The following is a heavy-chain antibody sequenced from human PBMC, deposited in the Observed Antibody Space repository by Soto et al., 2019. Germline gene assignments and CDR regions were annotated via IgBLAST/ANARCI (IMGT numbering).Heavy chain of an antibody. D-gene: IGHD2-2*01. V-gene: IGHV3-53*01. CDR2: IYTAGGA. CDR1: GFTVSNTY. J-gene: IGHJ5*02. Sequence: GGSLRLSCAASGFTVSNTYMTWVRQPPGKGLECVSVIYTAGGANYADSVKGRFIISRDNSKNTLYLQMNSLRAEDTAVYYCARALPVAKGGFDPWGQGTLVTVSS. CDR3: ARALPVAKGGFDP.